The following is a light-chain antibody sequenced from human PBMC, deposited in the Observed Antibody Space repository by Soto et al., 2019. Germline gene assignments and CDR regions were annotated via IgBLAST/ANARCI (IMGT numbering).Light chain of an antibody. Sequence: EMVLTQSPGTLFLSPGEGANLAGRASQSVRSTYLAWYQQKPGQAPRLLIYGASSRATGIPDRFSGSGSGTDFTLTISRLEPEDFAVYYCQQYGNSPQTFGQGTKVDIK. V-gene: IGKV3-20*01. CDR1: QSVRSTY. CDR2: GAS. J-gene: IGKJ1*01. CDR3: QQYGNSPQT.